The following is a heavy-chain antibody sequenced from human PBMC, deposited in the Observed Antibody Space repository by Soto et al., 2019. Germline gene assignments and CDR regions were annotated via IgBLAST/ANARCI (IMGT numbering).Heavy chain of an antibody. J-gene: IGHJ5*02. D-gene: IGHD4-17*01. Sequence: PGGSLRLSCTASGFTFGDYAMSWFRQAPGKRLEWVGFIRSKAYGGTTEYAASVKGRFTISRDDSKSIAYLQMNSLKTEDTAVFYCTRATLPLSYGDYLNWFDPWGQGTLVTVSS. CDR2: IRSKAYGGTT. CDR1: GFTFGDYA. V-gene: IGHV3-49*03. CDR3: TRATLPLSYGDYLNWFDP.